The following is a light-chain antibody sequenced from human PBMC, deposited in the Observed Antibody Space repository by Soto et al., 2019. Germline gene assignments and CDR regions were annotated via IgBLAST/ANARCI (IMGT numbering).Light chain of an antibody. V-gene: IGKV3-20*01. CDR3: QNYDTSPT. CDR1: QSVGSSY. J-gene: IGKJ1*01. CDR2: GAS. Sequence: EIVLTQSPGTLYLSAGERATLSCRASQSVGSSYLAWYQQKPGHAPPVLIYGASSRATGIPDRFSGSGSGTDFTHTISRLEPEDFAVYYCQNYDTSPTFGQGTKVEI.